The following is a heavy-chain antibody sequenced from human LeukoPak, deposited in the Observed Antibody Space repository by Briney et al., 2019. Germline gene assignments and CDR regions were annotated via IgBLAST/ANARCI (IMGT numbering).Heavy chain of an antibody. CDR3: TSPNPTGSSGWFDYYYGMDV. CDR1: GGTFSSYA. V-gene: IGHV1-69*13. D-gene: IGHD6-19*01. Sequence: SVKVSCKASGGTFSSYAISWVRQAPGQGLEWMGGIIPIFGTANYAQKFQGRVTITADESTSTAYMELSSLRSEDTAVYYCTSPNPTGSSGWFDYYYGMDVWGQGTTVTVSS. CDR2: IIPIFGTA. J-gene: IGHJ6*02.